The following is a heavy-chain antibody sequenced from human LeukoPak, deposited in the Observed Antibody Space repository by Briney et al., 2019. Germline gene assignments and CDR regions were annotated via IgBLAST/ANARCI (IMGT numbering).Heavy chain of an antibody. CDR2: IYYSGST. CDR3: AREGDTASPVGAFDI. V-gene: IGHV4-59*12. CDR1: GGSISSYY. Sequence: SETLSLTCTVSGGSISSYYWSWIRQPPGKGLEWIGYIYYSGSTNYNPSLKSRVTISVDTSKNQFSLKLSSVTAADTAVYYCAREGDTASPVGAFDIWGQGTMVTVSS. D-gene: IGHD5-18*01. J-gene: IGHJ3*02.